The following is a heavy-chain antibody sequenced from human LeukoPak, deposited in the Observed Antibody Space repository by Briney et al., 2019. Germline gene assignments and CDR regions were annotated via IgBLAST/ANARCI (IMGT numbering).Heavy chain of an antibody. D-gene: IGHD3-22*01. Sequence: GASVKVSCKASGYTFTGYYMHWVRQAPGQGLEWMGRINPNSGGTNYAQKFQGRVTMTRDTSISTAYMELSRLRSDDTAVYYCARVRSSGYYLISYDYWGQGTLVTVSS. CDR2: INPNSGGT. CDR1: GYTFTGYY. CDR3: ARVRSSGYYLISYDY. V-gene: IGHV1-2*06. J-gene: IGHJ4*02.